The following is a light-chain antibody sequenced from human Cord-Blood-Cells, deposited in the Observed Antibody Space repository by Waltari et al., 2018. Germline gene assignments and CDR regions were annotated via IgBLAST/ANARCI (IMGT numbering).Light chain of an antibody. V-gene: IGLV1-40*01. CDR1: SSNIGAGYD. CDR3: QSYDSSLSVVV. J-gene: IGLJ2*01. Sequence: QSVLTQPPSVSGAPGQRVTISCTGSSSNIGAGYDVHWYQQLPGTAPRLLTYGNRHRPCGVPARFSGPKSGPSTSLASTGLPAEEEADYTCQSYDSSLSVVVFGGGTKLTVL. CDR2: GNR.